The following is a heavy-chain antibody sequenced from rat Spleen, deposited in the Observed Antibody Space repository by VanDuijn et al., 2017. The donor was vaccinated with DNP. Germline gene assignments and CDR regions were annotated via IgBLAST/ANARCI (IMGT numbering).Heavy chain of an antibody. CDR1: GFTFSDYF. CDR2: MSPTTRSS. CDR3: ATSSYYGYDYGFAY. D-gene: IGHD1-7*01. J-gene: IGHJ3*01. Sequence: EVQLVESGGGLVQPGRSLELSCAASGFTFSDYFMAWVRQAPSKGLEWVACMSPTTRSSYYRDSVRGRFTVSRDDSTSTLYLQMDSLRSEDTATYYCATSSYYGYDYGFAYWGQGTLVTVSS. V-gene: IGHV5-27*01.